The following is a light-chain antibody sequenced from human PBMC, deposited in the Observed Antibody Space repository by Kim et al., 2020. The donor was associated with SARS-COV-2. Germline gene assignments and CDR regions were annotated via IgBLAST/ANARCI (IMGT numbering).Light chain of an antibody. CDR2: AVT. Sequence: GKSITISCTGTNSDIGGYNYVSWYQQHPGKAPQLMIYAVTERPSGVSSRFSGSKSGNTASLTISGLQAEDEADYYCISYTSATTWVFGGGTQLTVL. V-gene: IGLV2-14*03. J-gene: IGLJ3*02. CDR1: NSDIGGYNY. CDR3: ISYTSATTWV.